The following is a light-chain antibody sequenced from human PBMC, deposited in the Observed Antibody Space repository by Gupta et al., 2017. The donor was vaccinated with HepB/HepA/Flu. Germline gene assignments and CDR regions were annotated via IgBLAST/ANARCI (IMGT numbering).Light chain of an antibody. Sequence: DIVMTQSPATLCPSPGERATISCRASQSISSFLAWYQQKPGQAPKLLISYASSRDTGVPARFSGSGSGTDFTLTISSLQPEDFAVYYCQQYSTYPRTFGRGTKVEIK. V-gene: IGKV3-11*01. CDR2: YAS. J-gene: IGKJ1*01. CDR1: QSISSF. CDR3: QQYSTYPRT.